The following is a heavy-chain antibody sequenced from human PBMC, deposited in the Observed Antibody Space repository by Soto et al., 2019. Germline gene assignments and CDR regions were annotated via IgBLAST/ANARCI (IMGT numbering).Heavy chain of an antibody. V-gene: IGHV1-18*01. CDR2: ISAYNGNT. Sequence: QVQLVQSGAEVKKPGASVKVSCKASGYTFTNFGISWVRQAPGQGLEWMGWISAYNGNTNDAQKFQSIVTMTTDTSTSTAYMEVRSLRFDDTAVYFGARGGTPIDYWGQGTLVTVSS. CDR3: ARGGTPIDY. D-gene: IGHD3-16*01. J-gene: IGHJ4*02. CDR1: GYTFTNFG.